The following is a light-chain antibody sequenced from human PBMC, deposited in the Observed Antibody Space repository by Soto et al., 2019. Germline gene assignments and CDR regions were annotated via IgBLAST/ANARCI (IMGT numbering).Light chain of an antibody. CDR1: QTISTS. CDR3: QQSYSNPWT. CDR2: AAY. Sequence: EIQMTQSPSSLSASVGDRVSITCRASQTISTSLTWYQQKPEKAHKLLIYAAYSLESGVQSRFSGSGSATDFTLTIRGLQPEDFVTYYCQQSYSNPWTFGQGTKVDI. J-gene: IGKJ1*01. V-gene: IGKV1-39*01.